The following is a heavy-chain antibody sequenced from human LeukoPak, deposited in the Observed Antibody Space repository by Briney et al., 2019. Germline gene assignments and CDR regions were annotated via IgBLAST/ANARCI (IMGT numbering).Heavy chain of an antibody. CDR3: ARGTRITIFGVVQYYFDY. J-gene: IGHJ4*02. CDR2: INASGGST. D-gene: IGHD3-3*01. Sequence: GASVKVSCKASGYTFTSYYMHWLRQAPGQGLEWMGIINASGGSTSYAQKFQGRVTMTRDTSTSTVYMELSSLRSEDTAVYYCARGTRITIFGVVQYYFDYWGQGTLVTVSS. CDR1: GYTFTSYY. V-gene: IGHV1-46*01.